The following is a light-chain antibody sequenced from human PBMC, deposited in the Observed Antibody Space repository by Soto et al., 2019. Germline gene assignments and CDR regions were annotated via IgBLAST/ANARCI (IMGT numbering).Light chain of an antibody. CDR1: QSVSRN. J-gene: IGKJ2*01. CDR2: GAS. CDR3: QQYNNWPFYT. V-gene: IGKV3-15*01. Sequence: EIVMTQSPATLSVSPGERATLSCRVSQSVSRNLAWYQQKPGQAPRLLIYGASTRATGIPARFSGSGSGTEFTLTISSLQSEDFAVYYCQQYNNWPFYTFGQGTKLEIK.